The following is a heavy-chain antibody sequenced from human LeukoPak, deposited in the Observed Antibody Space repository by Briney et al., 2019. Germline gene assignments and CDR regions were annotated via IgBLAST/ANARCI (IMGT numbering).Heavy chain of an antibody. V-gene: IGHV3-23*01. Sequence: GGSLRLSCAASGFTFSSYAMSWVRQAPGKGLEWVSAISGSGGSTYYADSVKGRFTISRDNAKSSLYLQMNSLRADDTAVYYCARDRALYDSRRGYYYTEDDYWGQGTLVTVSS. CDR2: ISGSGGST. CDR1: GFTFSSYA. D-gene: IGHD3-22*01. CDR3: ARDRALYDSRRGYYYTEDDY. J-gene: IGHJ4*02.